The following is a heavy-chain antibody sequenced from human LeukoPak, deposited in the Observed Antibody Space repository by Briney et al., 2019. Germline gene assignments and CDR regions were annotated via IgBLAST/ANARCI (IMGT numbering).Heavy chain of an antibody. D-gene: IGHD2-2*01. CDR3: ASDPSPPNFDMDV. CDR1: GGTFSSYA. V-gene: IGHV1-69*04. Sequence: ASVKVSCKASGGTFSSYAISWVRQAPGQGLEWMGRIIPIFGIANYAQKFQGRVTITADKYTSTAYMELSRLRSEDTAVYYCASDPSPPNFDMDVWGQGTTVTVSS. J-gene: IGHJ6*01. CDR2: IIPIFGIA.